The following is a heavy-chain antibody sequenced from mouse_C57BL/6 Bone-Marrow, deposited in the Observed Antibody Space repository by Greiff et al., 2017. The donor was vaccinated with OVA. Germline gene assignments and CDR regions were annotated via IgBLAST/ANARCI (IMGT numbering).Heavy chain of an antibody. CDR3: ARDSLYFDV. V-gene: IGHV1-55*01. D-gene: IGHD6-1*01. J-gene: IGHJ1*03. CDR2: IYPGSGST. CDR1: GYTFTSYW. Sequence: QVQLKQPGAELVKPGASVKMSCKASGYTFTSYWITWVKQRPGQGLEWIGDIYPGSGSTNYNEKFKSKATLTVDTSSSTAYMQHSSLTSEDSAVYYCARDSLYFDVWGTGTTVTVSS.